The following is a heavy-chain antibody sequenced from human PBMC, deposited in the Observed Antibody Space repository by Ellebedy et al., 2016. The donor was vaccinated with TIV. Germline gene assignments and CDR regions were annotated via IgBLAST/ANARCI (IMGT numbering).Heavy chain of an antibody. Sequence: SETLSLTCAISGGSISSTDWWIWVRQTPVKGLEWIGEIYHSGATTYNPSLKSRVTISVDKSKNQFSLNLDSVAAADTAVYYCASLRIGVAGTPFDYWGQGTLVTVSS. D-gene: IGHD6-19*01. V-gene: IGHV4-4*02. J-gene: IGHJ4*02. CDR2: IYHSGAT. CDR1: GGSISSTDW. CDR3: ASLRIGVAGTPFDY.